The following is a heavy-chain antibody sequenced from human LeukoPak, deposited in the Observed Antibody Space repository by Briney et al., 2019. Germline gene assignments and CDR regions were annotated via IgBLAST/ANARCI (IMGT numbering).Heavy chain of an antibody. J-gene: IGHJ4*02. D-gene: IGHD6-13*01. Sequence: GGSLRLSCAASGFTFSSYSMNWVRQAPGKGLEWVSSISSSSSYIYYADSVKGRFTISRDNAKNSLYLQMNSLRAEDTAVYYCAREATAAGKNDYWGQGTLVTVSS. V-gene: IGHV3-21*01. CDR2: ISSSSSYI. CDR3: AREATAAGKNDY. CDR1: GFTFSSYS.